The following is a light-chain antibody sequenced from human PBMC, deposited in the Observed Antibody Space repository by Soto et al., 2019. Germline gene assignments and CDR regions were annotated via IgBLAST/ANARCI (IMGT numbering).Light chain of an antibody. CDR1: QTIDNY. J-gene: IGKJ1*01. V-gene: IGKV1-27*01. CDR2: AAS. CDR3: QKHNTAPGT. Sequence: DIQLTQSPSSLSASVGDRVTISCRASQTIDNYLNWYQQKPEKAPKLLIYAASTLQSGVPSRFSGSGSGTDFTLTISSLQPEDVASYYCQKHNTAPGTFGQGTKVEIK.